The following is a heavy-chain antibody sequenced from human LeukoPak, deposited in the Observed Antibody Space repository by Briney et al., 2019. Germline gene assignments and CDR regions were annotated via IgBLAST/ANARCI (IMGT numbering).Heavy chain of an antibody. Sequence: GSLRLSCAASGFTFINAWMSWVRQAPGKGLEWIGEINHSGSTNYNPSLKSRVTISVDTSKNQFSLKLSSVTAADTAVYYCARLLSYRHYYYGSGRFDYWGQGTLVTVSS. CDR3: ARLLSYRHYYYGSGRFDY. J-gene: IGHJ4*02. CDR1: GFTFINAW. D-gene: IGHD3-10*01. V-gene: IGHV4-34*01. CDR2: INHSGST.